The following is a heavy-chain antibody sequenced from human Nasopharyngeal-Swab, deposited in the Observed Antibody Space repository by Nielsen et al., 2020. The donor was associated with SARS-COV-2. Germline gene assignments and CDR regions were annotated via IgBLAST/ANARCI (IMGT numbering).Heavy chain of an antibody. CDR1: GFTFSSYG. Sequence: GGSLRLSCAASGFTFSSYGMHWARQAPGKGLEWVAVIWYDGSNKYYADSVKGRFTISRDNSKNTLYLQMNSLRAEDTAVYYCARVVSGSSWTFDYWGQGTLVTVSS. CDR2: IWYDGSNK. J-gene: IGHJ4*02. D-gene: IGHD6-13*01. V-gene: IGHV3-33*01. CDR3: ARVVSGSSWTFDY.